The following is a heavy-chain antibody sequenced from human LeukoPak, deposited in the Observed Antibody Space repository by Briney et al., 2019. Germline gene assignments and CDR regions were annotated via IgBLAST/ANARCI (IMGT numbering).Heavy chain of an antibody. CDR1: GFTFDDYA. V-gene: IGHV3-9*01. CDR2: ISWNSRTI. Sequence: GGSLRLSCAASGFTFDDYAMHWVRQARGKGLEWVSGISWNSRTIGYVDSVKGRFTISRDNAKNSLYLQMNSLRAEDTALYYCAKDEHGNYGTIDYWGQGTLVTVSS. J-gene: IGHJ4*02. D-gene: IGHD4-17*01. CDR3: AKDEHGNYGTIDY.